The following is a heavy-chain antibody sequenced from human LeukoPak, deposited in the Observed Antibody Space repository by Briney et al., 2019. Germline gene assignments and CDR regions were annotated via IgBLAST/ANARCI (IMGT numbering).Heavy chain of an antibody. CDR2: INAGNGNT. V-gene: IGHV1-3*01. J-gene: IGHJ5*02. D-gene: IGHD6-19*01. CDR3: AREAVAGTRGAWFDP. Sequence: ASVKVSCKASGYTFTSYAMHWVRQAPGQRLEWMGWINAGNGNTKYSQEFQGRVTITRDTSASTAYMELSSLRSEDTAVYYCAREAVAGTRGAWFDPWGQGTLVTVSS. CDR1: GYTFTSYA.